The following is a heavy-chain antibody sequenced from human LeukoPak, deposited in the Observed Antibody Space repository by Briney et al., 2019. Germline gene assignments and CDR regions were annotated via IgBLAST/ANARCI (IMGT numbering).Heavy chain of an antibody. V-gene: IGHV1-2*02. CDR3: ASTSADSSGWYRLFQH. D-gene: IGHD6-19*01. CDR2: INPNSGGT. Sequence: ASVKVSCKASGYTFTSYGISWVRQAPGQGLEWMGWINPNSGGTNYAQKFQGRVTMTRDTSISTAYMELSRLKSDDTAVYYCASTSADSSGWYRLFQHWGQGALVTVSS. CDR1: GYTFTSYG. J-gene: IGHJ1*01.